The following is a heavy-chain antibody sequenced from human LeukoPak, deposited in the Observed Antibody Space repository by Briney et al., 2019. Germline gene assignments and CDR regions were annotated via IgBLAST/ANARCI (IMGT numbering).Heavy chain of an antibody. Sequence: PGRSLRLSCAASGFTFDDYAMHWVRQAPGKGLEWVSGISWNSGSIGYADSVKGRFTISRDNAKNSLYLQMNSLRAEDTALYYCAKVEYYSNYGPLDYWGQGTLVTVSS. V-gene: IGHV3-9*01. D-gene: IGHD4-4*01. J-gene: IGHJ4*02. CDR3: AKVEYYSNYGPLDY. CDR2: ISWNSGSI. CDR1: GFTFDDYA.